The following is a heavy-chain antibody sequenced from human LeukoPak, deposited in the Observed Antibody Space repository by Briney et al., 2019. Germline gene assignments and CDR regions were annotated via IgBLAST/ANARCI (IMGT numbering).Heavy chain of an antibody. J-gene: IGHJ4*02. Sequence: GASVKVSCKASGYTFTASNIHWVRQAPGQGLEWMGWISPNNGATTYAQNFQGRVIMTRDTSISTAYIELSRLTSDDTAVYFCAGEGSSGYWGQGTLVTVSS. CDR1: GYTFTASN. CDR3: AGEGSSGY. V-gene: IGHV1-2*02. CDR2: ISPNNGAT. D-gene: IGHD1-26*01.